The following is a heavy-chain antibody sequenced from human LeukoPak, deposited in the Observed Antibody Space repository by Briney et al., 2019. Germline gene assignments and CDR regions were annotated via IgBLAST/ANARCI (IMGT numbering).Heavy chain of an antibody. CDR2: IYYSGST. CDR3: AGSSWYYYYYMDV. D-gene: IGHD6-13*01. Sequence: SETLSLTCSVSGGSISTYYWNWIRQPPGKGLEWIGYIYYSGSTNYNPSLRSRVTISVDTSKNQFSLKLSSVTAADTAVYYCAGSSWYYYYYMDVWGKGTTVTVSS. J-gene: IGHJ6*03. V-gene: IGHV4-59*12. CDR1: GGSISTYY.